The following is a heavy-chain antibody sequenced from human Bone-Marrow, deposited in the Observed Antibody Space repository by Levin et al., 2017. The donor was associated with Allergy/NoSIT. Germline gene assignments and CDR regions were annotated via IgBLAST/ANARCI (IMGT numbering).Heavy chain of an antibody. CDR2: IKSKTDGGTT. CDR3: TTAGSAIVVVVAALPSYGMDV. J-gene: IGHJ6*02. CDR1: GFTFSNAW. V-gene: IGHV3-15*01. Sequence: GESLKISCAASGFTFSNAWMSWVRQAPGKGLEWVGRIKSKTDGGTTDYAAPVKGRFTISRDDSKNTLYLQMNSLKTEDTAVYYCTTAGSAIVVVVAALPSYGMDVWGQGTTVTVSS. D-gene: IGHD2-15*01.